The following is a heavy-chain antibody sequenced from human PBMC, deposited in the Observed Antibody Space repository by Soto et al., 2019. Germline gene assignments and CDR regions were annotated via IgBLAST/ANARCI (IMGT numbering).Heavy chain of an antibody. V-gene: IGHV3-23*01. CDR2: ISGSGGST. D-gene: IGHD6-13*01. J-gene: IGHJ5*02. CDR1: GFTFSSYA. CDR3: AKDWYSRSWPLNWSAP. Sequence: GGSLRLSCAASGFTFSSYAMSWVRQAPGKGLEWVSAISGSGGSTYYADSVKGRFTISRDNSKNTLYLKMNSLRAEETAVYYCAKDWYSRSWPLNWSAPWGQGTLVTVSS.